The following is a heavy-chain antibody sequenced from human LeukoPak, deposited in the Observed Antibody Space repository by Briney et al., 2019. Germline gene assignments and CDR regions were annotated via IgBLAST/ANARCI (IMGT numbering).Heavy chain of an antibody. CDR1: GFTFSGSA. CDR3: TRSEQLAAFDI. J-gene: IGHJ3*02. Sequence: PGRSLRLSCAASGFTFSGSAMHWVRQASGKGLEWVGRIRSKTNSYATAYAASVTGRFTISRDDSKNTAYLQMNSPKTEDTAVYYCTRSEQLAAFDIWGQGTMVTVSS. D-gene: IGHD1-1*01. CDR2: IRSKTNSYAT. V-gene: IGHV3-73*01.